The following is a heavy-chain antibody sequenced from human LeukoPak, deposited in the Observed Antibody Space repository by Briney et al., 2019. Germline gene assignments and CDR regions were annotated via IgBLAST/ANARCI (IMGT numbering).Heavy chain of an antibody. Sequence: GESLKISCKGSGYSLTSYWIGWLRQMPGKGLEWMGIIYPGDSDTRYSPSFQGQVTISADKSISTAYLQWSSLKASDTAMYYCARHFRYCTNGVCYKYYYYYMDVWGKGTTVTVSS. D-gene: IGHD2-8*01. CDR2: IYPGDSDT. CDR1: GYSLTSYW. V-gene: IGHV5-51*01. J-gene: IGHJ6*03. CDR3: ARHFRYCTNGVCYKYYYYYMDV.